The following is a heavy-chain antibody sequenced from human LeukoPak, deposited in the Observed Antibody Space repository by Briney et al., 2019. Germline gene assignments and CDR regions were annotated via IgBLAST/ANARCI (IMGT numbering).Heavy chain of an antibody. D-gene: IGHD6-19*01. Sequence: SETLSLTCTVSGGSISSYYWSWIRQPPGKGLEWIGYIYYSGSTNYNPSLKSRVTISVDTSKNRFSLKLSSVTAADTAVYYCAREMYSSGWYADSWGQGTLVTVSS. CDR2: IYYSGST. CDR1: GGSISSYY. J-gene: IGHJ5*01. V-gene: IGHV4-59*01. CDR3: AREMYSSGWYADS.